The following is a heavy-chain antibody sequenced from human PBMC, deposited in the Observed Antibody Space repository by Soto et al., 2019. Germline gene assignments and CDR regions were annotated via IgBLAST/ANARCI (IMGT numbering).Heavy chain of an antibody. CDR3: ARGNGYSYGLFDY. CDR2: MYYSGST. CDR1: GVSISSYY. Sequence: SETLSLTCTVSGVSISSYYWSWTRQPPGKGLEWIGYMYYSGSTNYNPSLKSRVTISVDTSKNQFSLKLSSVTAADTAVYYCARGNGYSYGLFDYWGQGTLVTV. V-gene: IGHV4-59*01. J-gene: IGHJ4*02. D-gene: IGHD5-18*01.